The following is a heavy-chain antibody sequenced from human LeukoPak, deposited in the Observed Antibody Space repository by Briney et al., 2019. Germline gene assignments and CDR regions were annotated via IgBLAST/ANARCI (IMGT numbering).Heavy chain of an antibody. CDR2: IYYSGST. CDR3: ARPLSLGYCSGGSCYGRGAWFDR. Sequence: PSETLSLTCTVSGGSISNYYWSWIRQPPGKGLEWIGYIYYSGSTNYNPSLKSRVTISVDKSKNQFSLKLRSVTAADTAVYYCARPLSLGYCSGGSCYGRGAWFDRWGQGTLVTVSS. V-gene: IGHV4-59*12. CDR1: GGSISNYY. J-gene: IGHJ5*02. D-gene: IGHD2-15*01.